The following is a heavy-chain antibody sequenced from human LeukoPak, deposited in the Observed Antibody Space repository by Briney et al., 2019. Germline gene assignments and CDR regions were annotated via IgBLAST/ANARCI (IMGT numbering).Heavy chain of an antibody. J-gene: IGHJ4*02. CDR1: GYSFTSYW. CDR2: IYPGDSDT. Sequence: GESLKISFKASGYSFTSYWIGWVRQMPGKGLEWMGIIYPGDSDTRYSPSFHGQVTVSADKSISTAYLQWSSLKASDTAMYYCARRGPYAEGYFDYWGQGTLVTVSS. V-gene: IGHV5-51*01. CDR3: ARRGPYAEGYFDY.